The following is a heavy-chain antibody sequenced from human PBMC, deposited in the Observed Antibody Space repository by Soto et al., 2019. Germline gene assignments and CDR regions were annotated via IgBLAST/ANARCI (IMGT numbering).Heavy chain of an antibody. CDR2: INAGNGNT. D-gene: IGHD3-9*01. J-gene: IGHJ6*03. CDR3: ARDQGFDILTGYYHYYMDV. Sequence: ASVKVSCKDSGYTFTSYSMHWVRHAPGQRLEWMGWINAGNGNTKYSQKFQGRVTITRDTSASTAYMELSSLRSEDTAVYYCARDQGFDILTGYYHYYMDVWGKGTTVTVS. V-gene: IGHV1-3*01. CDR1: GYTFTSYS.